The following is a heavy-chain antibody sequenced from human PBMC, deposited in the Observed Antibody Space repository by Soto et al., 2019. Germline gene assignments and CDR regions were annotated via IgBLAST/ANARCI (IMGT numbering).Heavy chain of an antibody. CDR2: MNPNSGNT. J-gene: IGHJ6*02. D-gene: IGHD6-19*01. Sequence: QVQLVQSGAEVKKPGASVKVSCKASGYTFTSYDINWVRQATGQWLEWMGWMNPNSGNTGYAQKFQGRVTMTRNDSISTAYMALSSLRSEDTAVYYCARVYSSGLYRWYYGMDVWGQGTTVTVSS. CDR3: ARVYSSGLYRWYYGMDV. CDR1: GYTFTSYD. V-gene: IGHV1-8*01.